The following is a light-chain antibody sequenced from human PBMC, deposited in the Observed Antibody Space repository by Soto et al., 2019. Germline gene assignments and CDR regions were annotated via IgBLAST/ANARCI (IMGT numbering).Light chain of an antibody. CDR3: CTYARNRLYV. CDR1: KIGTTS. J-gene: IGLJ1*01. CDR2: DDS. Sequence: SYELTQPPSVSVAPGQTATLTCGGNKIGTTSAHWYQQKPGQAPVLVLYDDSDRPSGIPERFSGSNSGGNTATLTISGLQDEDEASYYCCTYARNRLYVFGSGTKLTVL. V-gene: IGLV3-21*02.